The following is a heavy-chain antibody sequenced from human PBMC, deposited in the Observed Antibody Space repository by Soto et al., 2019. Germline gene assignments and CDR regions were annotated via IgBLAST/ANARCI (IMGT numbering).Heavy chain of an antibody. J-gene: IGHJ4*02. D-gene: IGHD6-6*01. Sequence: SETLSLTCAVYGGSFSGYYWSWIRQPPGKGLEWIGEINHSGSTNYNPSLKSRVTISVDTSKNQFSLKLSSVTAADTAVYYCARRRSIAARSFDYWGQGXLVTVYS. V-gene: IGHV4-34*01. CDR3: ARRRSIAARSFDY. CDR2: INHSGST. CDR1: GGSFSGYY.